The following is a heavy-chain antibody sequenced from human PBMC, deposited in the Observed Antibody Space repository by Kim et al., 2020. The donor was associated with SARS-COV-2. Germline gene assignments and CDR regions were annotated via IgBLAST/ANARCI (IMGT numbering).Heavy chain of an antibody. Sequence: DHVKSHFTLSRDNDKNTMYQQMNSLSAEDTAVYYCATDIMVRRGGGSFDPWGQGTLVTVSS. J-gene: IGHJ5*02. V-gene: IGHV3-7*03. D-gene: IGHD3-10*01. CDR3: ATDIMVRRGGGSFDP.